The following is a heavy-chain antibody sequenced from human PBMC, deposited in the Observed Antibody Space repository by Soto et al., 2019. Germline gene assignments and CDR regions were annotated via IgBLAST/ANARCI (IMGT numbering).Heavy chain of an antibody. V-gene: IGHV3-53*01. J-gene: IGHJ4*02. CDR3: ARRYSGSSPIDY. CDR2: IYSGGST. D-gene: IGHD1-26*01. Sequence: GGSLRLSCAASGFTVSSNYMSWVRQAPGKGLEWVSVIYSGGSTYYADSVKGRFTISRDNSKNTLYLQMNSLRAEDTAVYYCARRYSGSSPIDYWGQGTLVTVSS. CDR1: GFTVSSNY.